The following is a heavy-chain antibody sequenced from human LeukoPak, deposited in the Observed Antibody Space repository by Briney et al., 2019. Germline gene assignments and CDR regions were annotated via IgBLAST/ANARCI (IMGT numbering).Heavy chain of an antibody. V-gene: IGHV3-20*04. CDR1: GFTFVDYG. CDR2: INYNGAIT. Sequence: GGSLRLSCATSGFTFVDYGLSWVRRAPGKGLEWLCAINYNGAITDYADSVKGRFTISRDSAKNSLYLRMDSLRAVDTALYYCARDRLGPSFSVSHFDLWGQGTLVTVSS. D-gene: IGHD3-3*02. J-gene: IGHJ4*02. CDR3: ARDRLGPSFSVSHFDL.